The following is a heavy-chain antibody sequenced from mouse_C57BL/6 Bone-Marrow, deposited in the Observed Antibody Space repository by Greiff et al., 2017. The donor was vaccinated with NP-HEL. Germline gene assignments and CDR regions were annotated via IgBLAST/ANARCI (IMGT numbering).Heavy chain of an antibody. J-gene: IGHJ1*03. D-gene: IGHD2-3*01. CDR2: ISNGGGST. Sequence: EVKLMESGGGLVQPGGSLKLSCAASGFTFSDYYMYWVRQTPEKRLEWVAYISNGGGSTYYPDTVKGRFTISRDNAKNTLYLQMSRLKSEDTAMYYCARHYDYGYFDVWGTGTTVTVSS. CDR3: ARHYDYGYFDV. CDR1: GFTFSDYY. V-gene: IGHV5-12*01.